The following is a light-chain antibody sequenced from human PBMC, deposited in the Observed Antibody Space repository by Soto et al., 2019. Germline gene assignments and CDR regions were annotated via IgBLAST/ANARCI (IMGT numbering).Light chain of an antibody. CDR1: QSISSW. CDR3: QQYNSYLLT. J-gene: IGKJ4*01. Sequence: DIQMTQSPSTLSASVGDRVTITCRASQSISSWLAWYQQKPGKAPKLLIYDASSLESGVPSRFSGSGSATEFTRTISSLQPDDFATYYCQQYNSYLLTFGGGTKVEIK. CDR2: DAS. V-gene: IGKV1-5*01.